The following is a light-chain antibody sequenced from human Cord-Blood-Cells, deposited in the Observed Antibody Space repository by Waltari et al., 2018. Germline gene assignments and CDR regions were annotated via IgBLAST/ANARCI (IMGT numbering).Light chain of an antibody. CDR3: QQYYSTPLT. CDR2: WAS. CDR1: KSVLYSSNNKNY. V-gene: IGKV4-1*01. J-gene: IGKJ4*01. Sequence: DIVMTQSPDSLAVSLGVRAPITCKSSKSVLYSSNNKNYLAWYQQKPGQPPKLLIYWASTRESGVPDRFSGSGSGTDFTLTISSLQAEDVAVYYCQQYYSTPLTFGGGTKVEIK.